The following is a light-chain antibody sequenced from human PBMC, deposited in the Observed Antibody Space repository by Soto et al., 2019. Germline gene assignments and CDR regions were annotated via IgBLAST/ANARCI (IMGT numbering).Light chain of an antibody. CDR1: QTVTSSY. CDR3: QQYVTSPTT. J-gene: IGKJ1*01. V-gene: IGKV3-20*01. Sequence: EIVLTQSPGTLSLSPGERATLSGRASQTVTSSYLAWYQQKPGQAPRLIIYGASSSATGIPDRFSGSGSGTDFTLTISRLEPEDFAVYYCQQYVTSPTTFGQGTKVEIK. CDR2: GAS.